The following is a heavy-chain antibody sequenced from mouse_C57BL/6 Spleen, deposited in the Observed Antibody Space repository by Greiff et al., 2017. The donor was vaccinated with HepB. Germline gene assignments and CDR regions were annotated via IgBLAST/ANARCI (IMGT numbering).Heavy chain of an antibody. CDR1: GFNIKNTY. J-gene: IGHJ2*01. CDR2: IDPANGNT. V-gene: IGHV14-3*01. Sequence: EVKLVESVAELVRPGASVKLSCTASGFNIKNTYMHWVKQRPEQGLEWIGRIDPANGNTKYAPKFQGKATITADTSSNTAYLQLSSLTSEDTAIYYCARGVGGNSYYFDYWGQGTTLTVSS. D-gene: IGHD2-1*01. CDR3: ARGVGGNSYYFDY.